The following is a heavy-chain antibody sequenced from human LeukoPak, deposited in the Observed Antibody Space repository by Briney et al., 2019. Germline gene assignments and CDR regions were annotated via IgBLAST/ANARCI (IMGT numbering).Heavy chain of an antibody. Sequence: GGSLRLSCAASGFTVSSNYMSWVRQAPGKGLEWDSVIYSGGSTYYADSVKGRFTISRDNSKNTLYLQMNSLRAEDTAVYYCARHRYCNGGNCYRDAFDIWGQGTMVTVSS. V-gene: IGHV3-53*01. CDR2: IYSGGST. CDR3: ARHRYCNGGNCYRDAFDI. D-gene: IGHD2-15*01. CDR1: GFTVSSNY. J-gene: IGHJ3*02.